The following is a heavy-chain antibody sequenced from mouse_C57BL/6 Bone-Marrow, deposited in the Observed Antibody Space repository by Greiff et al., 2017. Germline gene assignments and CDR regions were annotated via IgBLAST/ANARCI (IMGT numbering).Heavy chain of an antibody. CDR3: ARSGVITTVVATWDYAMDY. V-gene: IGHV1-59*01. J-gene: IGHJ4*01. D-gene: IGHD1-1*01. Sequence: QVQLQQPGAELVRPGTSVKLSCKASGYTFTSYWMHWVKQRPGQGLEWIGVIDPSDSYTNYNQKFKGKATLTVDTSSSTAYMLLSSLTSEDSAVYYCARSGVITTVVATWDYAMDYWGQGTSVTVSS. CDR2: IDPSDSYT. CDR1: GYTFTSYW.